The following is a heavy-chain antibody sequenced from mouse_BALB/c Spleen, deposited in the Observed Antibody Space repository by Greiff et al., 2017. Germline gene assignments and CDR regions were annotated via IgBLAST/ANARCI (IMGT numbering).Heavy chain of an antibody. V-gene: IGHV5-4*02. Sequence: EVQLQESGGGLVKPGGSLKLSCAASGFTFSDYYMYWVRQTPEKRLEWVATISDGGSYTYYPDSVKGRFTISRDNAKNNLYLQMSSLKSEDTAMYYCARDSDWGQGTSVTVSS. J-gene: IGHJ4*01. CDR2: ISDGGSYT. CDR1: GFTFSDYY. CDR3: ARDSD.